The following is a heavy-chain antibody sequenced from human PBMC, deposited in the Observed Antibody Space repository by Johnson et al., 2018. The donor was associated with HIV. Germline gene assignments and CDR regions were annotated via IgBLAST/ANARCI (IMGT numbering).Heavy chain of an antibody. J-gene: IGHJ3*02. D-gene: IGHD3-16*01. CDR2: INHDVSAI. CDR3: GSLGDGHQKGAFEI. CDR1: GFTFSHNW. Sequence: VQLVESGGDLVQPGGSLRLPCIGSGFTFSHNWMSWVRQAPGKGPEWVANINHDVSAIPYVDSVKGRFTISRDNAKRSLFLQMNSLRVEDTAVYFCGSLGDGHQKGAFEIWGHGTMVTVSS. V-gene: IGHV3-7*01.